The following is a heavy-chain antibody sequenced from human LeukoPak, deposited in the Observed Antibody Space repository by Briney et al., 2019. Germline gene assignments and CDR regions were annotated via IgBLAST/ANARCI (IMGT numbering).Heavy chain of an antibody. V-gene: IGHV4-39*01. D-gene: IGHD6-19*01. CDR3: ARHRASIAVVPFDY. Sequence: PSETLSLTCTVSGGSISSSSYYWGWIRQPPGKGLEWIGSIYYSGSTYYNPSLKSRVTISVDTSKNQFSLKLSSVTAANTAVYYCARHRASIAVVPFDYWGQGTLVTVSS. J-gene: IGHJ4*02. CDR1: GGSISSSSYY. CDR2: IYYSGST.